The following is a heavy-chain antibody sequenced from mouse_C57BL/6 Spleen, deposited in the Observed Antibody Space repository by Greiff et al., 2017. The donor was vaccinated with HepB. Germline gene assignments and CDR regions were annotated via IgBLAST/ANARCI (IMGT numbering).Heavy chain of an antibody. Sequence: EVHLVESGGGLVKPGGFLKLSCAASGFTFSSYAMSWVRQTPEKRLEWVATISDGGSYTYYPDNVKGRFTISRDNAKNNLYLQMSHLKSEDTAMYYCARDPHPRGLDYWGQGTTLTVSS. V-gene: IGHV5-4*01. CDR3: ARDPHPRGLDY. J-gene: IGHJ2*01. D-gene: IGHD3-3*01. CDR1: GFTFSSYA. CDR2: ISDGGSYT.